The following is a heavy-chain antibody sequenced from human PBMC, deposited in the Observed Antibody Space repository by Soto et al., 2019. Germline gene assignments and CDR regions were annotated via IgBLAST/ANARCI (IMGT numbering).Heavy chain of an antibody. CDR1: GFTSSNSA. CDR2: ISGSGGTT. J-gene: IGHJ5*02. Sequence: EGQLLESGGVLVQPGESLRLSCAASGFTSSNSAMSWVRQAPGKGLEWVSSISGSGGTTYYTDSVKGRFSISRDNSKNTVYLLMNSLRADDTAVYYCAKGGRGSGSQNWFDPWGQGTLVTVSS. D-gene: IGHD3-10*01. V-gene: IGHV3-23*01. CDR3: AKGGRGSGSQNWFDP.